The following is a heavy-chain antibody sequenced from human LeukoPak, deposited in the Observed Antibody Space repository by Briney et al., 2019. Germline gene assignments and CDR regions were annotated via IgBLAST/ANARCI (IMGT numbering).Heavy chain of an antibody. D-gene: IGHD1-26*01. CDR2: IRYDGSIK. V-gene: IGHV3-30*02. CDR1: AFSFSSYG. Sequence: GGSLRLSRAASAFSFSSYGMNWVRQAPGKGLEWVSFIRYDGSIKYYADSVKGRFTISRDNSKNTLYLEMNSLRAEDTAVYYCAKDRSYLFDYWGQGTLVTVSS. J-gene: IGHJ4*02. CDR3: AKDRSYLFDY.